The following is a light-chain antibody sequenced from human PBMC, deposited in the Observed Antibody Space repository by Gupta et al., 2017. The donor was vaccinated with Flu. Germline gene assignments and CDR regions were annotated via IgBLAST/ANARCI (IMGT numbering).Light chain of an antibody. CDR3: QSYDTTLGAYV. CDR2: GNT. CDR1: NSNIGAGYD. J-gene: IGLJ1*01. V-gene: IGLV1-40*01. Sequence: VTISCAGSNSNIGAGYDVYWYQQVPGSVPNLLISGNTKRPSGVPDRFSASKSDTSASLAITRLQTEDGADYYCQSYDTTLGAYVFGTGTEVTVL.